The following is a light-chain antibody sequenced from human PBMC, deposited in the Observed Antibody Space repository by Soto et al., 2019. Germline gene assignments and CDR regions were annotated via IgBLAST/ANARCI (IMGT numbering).Light chain of an antibody. V-gene: IGLV2-11*01. CDR3: SSYGGSPGYV. CDR1: SSDVGTYNY. CDR2: DVS. Sequence: QSALTQPRSVSGSLGQSVTISCTGTSSDVGTYNYVSWYQQHPGKAPKVMIYDVSERPSGVPDRFSGSKSGNTASLTISGLEAEDEAYYYRSSYGGSPGYVLGTGTKLTVL. J-gene: IGLJ1*01.